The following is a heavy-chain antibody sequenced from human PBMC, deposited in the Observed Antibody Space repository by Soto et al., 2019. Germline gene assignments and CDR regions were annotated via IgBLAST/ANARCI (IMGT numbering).Heavy chain of an antibody. J-gene: IGHJ5*02. CDR3: AKDARGSSSWYDWFDP. D-gene: IGHD6-13*01. CDR1: GFTFSSYA. CDR2: ISGSGGST. Sequence: GGSLRLSCAASGFTFSSYAMSWVRQAPGKGLEWVSAISGSGGSTYYADSVKGRFTISRDNSKNTLYLQMNSLRAEDTAVYYCAKDARGSSSWYDWFDPWGQGTLVTVSS. V-gene: IGHV3-23*01.